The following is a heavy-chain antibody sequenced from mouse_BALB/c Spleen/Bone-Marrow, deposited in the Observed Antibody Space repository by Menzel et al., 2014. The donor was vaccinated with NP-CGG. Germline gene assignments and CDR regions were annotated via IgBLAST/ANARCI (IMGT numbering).Heavy chain of an antibody. V-gene: IGHV1-7*01. Sequence: VMLVESGAELAKPGASVKMSCKASGYTFTSYWMHWAKQRPGQGLEWIGYINPSTGYTEYNQKFKDKATLTADKSSSTAYMQLSSLTSEDSAVYYCARWGDDGTFDYWGQGTTLTVSS. D-gene: IGHD2-12*01. CDR1: GYTFTSYW. CDR3: ARWGDDGTFDY. CDR2: INPSTGYT. J-gene: IGHJ2*01.